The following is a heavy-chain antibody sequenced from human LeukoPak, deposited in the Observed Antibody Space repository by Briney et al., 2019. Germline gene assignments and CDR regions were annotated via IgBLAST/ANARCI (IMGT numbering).Heavy chain of an antibody. J-gene: IGHJ4*02. CDR2: ISSSSTTI. Sequence: GGSLRLSCAASGFTFSSYSINWGRQAPGKGLEWVSYISSSSTTINYADSVKGRFTISRDNARNSLYLQMNSLRDEDTAVYYCARGYCGSTSCAFDYWGQGTLVTVSS. V-gene: IGHV3-48*02. D-gene: IGHD2-2*01. CDR1: GFTFSSYS. CDR3: ARGYCGSTSCAFDY.